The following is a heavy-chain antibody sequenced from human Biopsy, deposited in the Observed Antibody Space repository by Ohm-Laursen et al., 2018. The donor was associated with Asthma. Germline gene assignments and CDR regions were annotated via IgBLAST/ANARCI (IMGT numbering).Heavy chain of an antibody. Sequence: SLRLSCSASGFTFSSYPMNWVRQAPGKGLEWLSYINSSSIIYYADSVKGRFTISRDNAKNSLFLQMNSLRAEDTAVYYCARDFYDSSGYLHFDYWGQGTLVTVSS. CDR3: ARDFYDSSGYLHFDY. D-gene: IGHD3-22*01. V-gene: IGHV3-21*01. CDR2: INSSSII. J-gene: IGHJ4*02. CDR1: GFTFSSYP.